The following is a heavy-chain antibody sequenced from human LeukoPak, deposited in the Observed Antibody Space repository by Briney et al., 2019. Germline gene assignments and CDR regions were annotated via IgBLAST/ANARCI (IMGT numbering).Heavy chain of an antibody. CDR2: INHSGST. Sequence: SETLSLTCAVYGGSFSGHYWSWIRQPPGKGLEWIGEINHSGSTNYNPSLKSRVTISVDTSKNQFSLKLSSVTAADTAVYYCARHISYYDSSGYPGLWGQGTLVTVSS. J-gene: IGHJ4*02. CDR3: ARHISYYDSSGYPGL. CDR1: GGSFSGHY. V-gene: IGHV4-34*01. D-gene: IGHD3-22*01.